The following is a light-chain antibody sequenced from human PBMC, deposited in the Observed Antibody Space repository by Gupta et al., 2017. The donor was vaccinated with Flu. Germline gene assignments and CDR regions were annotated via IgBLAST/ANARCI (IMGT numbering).Light chain of an antibody. V-gene: IGLV2-14*01. CDR1: SSDGRASNY. Sequence: QSALTQPAPVSGSPGQSITISRTGTSSDGRASNYVSWSRPHPGKAPKLMIYDVRNRPSGVSSRFSGSKSGNTASLTISGLEAEDESDYYCSSYTSTNTFYVFGTGTKVTVL. CDR3: SSYTSTNTFYV. CDR2: DVR. J-gene: IGLJ1*01.